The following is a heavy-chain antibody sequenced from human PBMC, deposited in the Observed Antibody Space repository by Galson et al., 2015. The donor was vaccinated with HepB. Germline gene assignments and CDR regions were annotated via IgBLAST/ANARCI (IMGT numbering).Heavy chain of an antibody. Sequence: SLRLSCAASGFTLSGYAMTWVRQAPGKGMEWVSNIYGGGHGETYADSVKGRFTISRDNAKNSLYPQMNSLRAEDTAVYYCVRPQPVATFDYWGQGTLVTVSS. V-gene: IGHV3-11*06. J-gene: IGHJ4*02. CDR3: VRPQPVATFDY. CDR1: GFTLSGYA. D-gene: IGHD2-2*01. CDR2: IYGGGHGE.